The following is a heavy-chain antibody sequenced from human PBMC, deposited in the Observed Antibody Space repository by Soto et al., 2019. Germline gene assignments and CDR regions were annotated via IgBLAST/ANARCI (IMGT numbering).Heavy chain of an antibody. CDR2: IWHDGNEK. V-gene: IGHV3-33*01. J-gene: IGHJ5*02. Sequence: QVQLVESGGGVVQPGRSRRLSCAASGFTFSDYGMHWVRQTPGKGLEWVAVIWHDGNEKYYADSAKGRFTVSRDNSKNTLYLQMNSLRAEDTALYYCAREFGQYGNYRFDPWGQGTLVAVSS. D-gene: IGHD3-16*01. CDR3: AREFGQYGNYRFDP. CDR1: GFTFSDYG.